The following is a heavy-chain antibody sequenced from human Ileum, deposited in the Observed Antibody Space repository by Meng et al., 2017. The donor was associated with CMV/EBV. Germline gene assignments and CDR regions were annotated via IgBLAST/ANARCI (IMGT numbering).Heavy chain of an antibody. D-gene: IGHD5-24*01. V-gene: IGHV3-48*03. J-gene: IGHJ4*02. CDR2: ISSSGTV. CDR1: GLTFSSYE. CDR3: ASRRKRCCDY. Sequence: GESLKISCAVAGLTFSSYERWWVRQAPGKGLEWVSHISSSGTVYYGDSVKGRFTIARDKAKNTLYLQMNSLRAEDTAVYYCASRRKRCCDYWGQGTLVTVSS.